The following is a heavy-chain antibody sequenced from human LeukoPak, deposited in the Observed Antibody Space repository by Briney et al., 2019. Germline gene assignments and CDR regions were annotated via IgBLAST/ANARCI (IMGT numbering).Heavy chain of an antibody. CDR3: TRGAGWLIDY. D-gene: IGHD3-16*01. CDR1: GGSITSSSYY. CDR2: IYDSRIT. Sequence: SETLSLTCTVSGGSITSSSYYWGWIRQPPGKGLEWLGSIYDSRITYNNPSLKSRVTISADTSKNQFSLKLNSLTTADTAVYYCTRGAGWLIDYWGQGILVTVSS. J-gene: IGHJ4*02. V-gene: IGHV4-39*07.